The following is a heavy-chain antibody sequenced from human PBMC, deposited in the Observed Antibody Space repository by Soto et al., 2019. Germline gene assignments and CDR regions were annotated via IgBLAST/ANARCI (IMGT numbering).Heavy chain of an antibody. CDR1: GASISSNNW. V-gene: IGHV4-4*02. CDR2: NYHSGST. J-gene: IGHJ6*02. CDR3: ARDEAQDYYYGMDV. Sequence: QVQLQESGPGVVKPSETLSLTCAVSGASISSNNWWSWVRQPPGKGLEWNGENYHSGSTNYNASLKSRVTISVDKSKNQFSLKLSSVTAGDTAVYYRARDEAQDYYYGMDVWGQGTTVTVSS.